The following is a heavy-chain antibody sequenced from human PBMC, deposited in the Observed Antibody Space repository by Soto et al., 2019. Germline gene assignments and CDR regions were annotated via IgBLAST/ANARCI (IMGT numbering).Heavy chain of an antibody. CDR3: ARGSVTTVKTWENWFDH. CDR1: GGSISSGAYY. CDR2: IFYTGST. J-gene: IGHJ5*02. D-gene: IGHD4-4*01. Sequence: PSETLSLTCTVSGGSISSGAYYWSWIRQHPGKGLEWIGYIFYTGSTYYNPSLKSRVMISVDTSKNQFSLNLSSVTAADTAVYYCARGSVTTVKTWENWFDHWGQGTLVTVSS. V-gene: IGHV4-31*03.